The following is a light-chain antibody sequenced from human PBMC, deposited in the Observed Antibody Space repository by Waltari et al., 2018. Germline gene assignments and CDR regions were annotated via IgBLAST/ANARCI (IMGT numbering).Light chain of an antibody. V-gene: IGKV3-15*01. Sequence: EMVMTQSQATLSVFPGERATLSCRASQSIRSNLAWYQHKPGQAPRLLIYGASTRATGIPARFSGSGSGTEFTLTISSLQSEDFAVYFCQQYDNWLGTFGQGTKVEIK. CDR1: QSIRSN. J-gene: IGKJ1*01. CDR2: GAS. CDR3: QQYDNWLGT.